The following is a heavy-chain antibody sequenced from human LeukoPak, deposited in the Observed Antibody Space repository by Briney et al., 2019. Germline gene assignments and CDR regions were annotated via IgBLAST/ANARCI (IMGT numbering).Heavy chain of an antibody. CDR1: GFTFNTYA. J-gene: IGHJ4*02. V-gene: IGHV3-23*01. CDR2: ISGSGRST. D-gene: IGHD3-10*01. CDR3: AKVTYGSGTYGAFDY. Sequence: PGGSLRLSCAASGFTFNTYAMSWVRQAPGKGLEWVSAISGSGRSTFYADSVKGRFTISRDNSKNTLYLQMNSLRAEDTAVYYCAKVTYGSGTYGAFDYWGQGTLVTVSS.